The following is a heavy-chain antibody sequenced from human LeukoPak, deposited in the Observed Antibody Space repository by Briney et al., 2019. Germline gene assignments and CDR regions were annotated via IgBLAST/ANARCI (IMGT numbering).Heavy chain of an antibody. Sequence: GGSLRLSCAASGFTFSNYGMHWVRQAPGKGLEWVAVTRFDGSNKYYADSVKGRFTISRDNSKNTLYLQMSSLRAEDTAVYYCAITFYYDSSGYYNFDYWGQGTLVTVSS. D-gene: IGHD3-22*01. CDR1: GFTFSNYG. CDR3: AITFYYDSSGYYNFDY. J-gene: IGHJ4*02. CDR2: TRFDGSNK. V-gene: IGHV3-33*01.